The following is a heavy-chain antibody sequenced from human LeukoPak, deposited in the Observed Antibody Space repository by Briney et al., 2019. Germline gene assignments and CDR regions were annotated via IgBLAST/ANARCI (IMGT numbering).Heavy chain of an antibody. Sequence: SETLSLTCTVSGDSISSGDYYWSWIRQPPGKGLEWIGRISSSGSTNYNPSLKSRVTISVDTSKNQFSLKLSSVTAADTAVYYCARDRGGRGYYYMDVWGKGTTVTVSS. CDR2: ISSSGST. CDR3: ARDRGGRGYYYMDV. J-gene: IGHJ6*03. V-gene: IGHV4-61*02. CDR1: GDSISSGDYY. D-gene: IGHD3-16*01.